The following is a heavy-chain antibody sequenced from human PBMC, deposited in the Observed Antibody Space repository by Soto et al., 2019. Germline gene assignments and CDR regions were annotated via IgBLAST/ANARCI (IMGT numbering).Heavy chain of an antibody. CDR3: ARGRWFLVLFRLAYSYYYALDV. D-gene: IGHD3-3*01. CDR1: GGSFSGYY. J-gene: IGHJ6*02. Sequence: LPHTCAVYGGSFSGYYWSWIRQPPGKGLEWIGEINHSGSTNYNPSLKSRVTISVDTSKNQFSLKLSSVTAADTAVYYCARGRWFLVLFRLAYSYYYALDVCCQCTTVT. CDR2: INHSGST. V-gene: IGHV4-34*01.